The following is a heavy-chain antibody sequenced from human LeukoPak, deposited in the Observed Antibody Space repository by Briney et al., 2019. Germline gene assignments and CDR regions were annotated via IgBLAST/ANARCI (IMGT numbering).Heavy chain of an antibody. J-gene: IGHJ4*02. Sequence: PGGSLRLSCAASGFSFNVFGMHWVRQAPGKGLEWVAVIWADGSEQYYADSVRGRFTFSRDNSKRMMYLQMNSLKVEDTAVYYCVGDLGMGNYGDYWGQGTRVTVSS. D-gene: IGHD3-10*01. CDR1: GFSFNVFG. CDR2: IWADGSEQ. CDR3: VGDLGMGNYGDY. V-gene: IGHV3-33*01.